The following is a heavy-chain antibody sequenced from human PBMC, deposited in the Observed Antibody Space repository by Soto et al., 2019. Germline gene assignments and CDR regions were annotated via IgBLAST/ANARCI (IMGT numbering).Heavy chain of an antibody. J-gene: IGHJ4*02. CDR1: GFTFSDYY. V-gene: IGHV3-11*05. CDR2: ISSSSSYT. CDR3: ARGGYCGGDCYHSFDY. D-gene: IGHD2-21*02. Sequence: QVQLVESGGGLVKPGGSLRLSCAASGFTFSDYYMSWIRQAPGKGLEWVSYISSSSSYTNYADSVKGRFTISRDNAKNSLYRQMNSLRAEDTAVYYCARGGYCGGDCYHSFDYWGQGTLVTVSS.